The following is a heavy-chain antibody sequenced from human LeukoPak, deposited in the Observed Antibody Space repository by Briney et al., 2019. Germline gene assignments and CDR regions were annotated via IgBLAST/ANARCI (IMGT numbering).Heavy chain of an antibody. CDR1: GFSFSSYW. CDR3: ARHGNYNFAY. J-gene: IGHJ4*02. CDR2: IKEDGSDN. V-gene: IGHV3-7*05. Sequence: PGGSLRLSCVASGFSFSSYWMTWVRRAPGKGLEWVANIKEDGSDNYYVDSVKGRFTISKDNAKNSLHLQMNSLGAEDTAVYYCARHGNYNFAYWGQGTLVTVSS. D-gene: IGHD5-24*01.